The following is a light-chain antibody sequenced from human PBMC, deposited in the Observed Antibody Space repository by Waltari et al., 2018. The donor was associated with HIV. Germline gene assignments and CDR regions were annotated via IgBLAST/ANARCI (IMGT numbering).Light chain of an antibody. CDR1: RSNIGAGSD. Sequence: QSVLTQPPSVSGAPGQRVTISCTGARSNIGAGSDVHWYQQLPGTAPKLLIHDNIHRPSGVPDRFSGSRTGTSASLDITGLQAEDEADYYCQSYDTRLSAWVFGGGTKLTVL. CDR2: DNI. J-gene: IGLJ3*02. CDR3: QSYDTRLSAWV. V-gene: IGLV1-40*01.